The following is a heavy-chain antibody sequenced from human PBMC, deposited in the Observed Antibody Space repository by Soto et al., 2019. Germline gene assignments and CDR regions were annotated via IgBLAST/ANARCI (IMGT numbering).Heavy chain of an antibody. J-gene: IGHJ5*02. CDR2: IYYSGST. CDR1: GGSISSYY. CDR3: ARQSPPFNWFDP. Sequence: QVQLQESGPGLVKPSETLSLTCTVSGGSISSYYWSWIRQPPGKGLEWIGYIYYSGSTNYNPSLKSRVTISVDTSKNQFSLKLSSVTAADTAVYYCARQSPPFNWFDPWGQGTLVTVSS. V-gene: IGHV4-59*01.